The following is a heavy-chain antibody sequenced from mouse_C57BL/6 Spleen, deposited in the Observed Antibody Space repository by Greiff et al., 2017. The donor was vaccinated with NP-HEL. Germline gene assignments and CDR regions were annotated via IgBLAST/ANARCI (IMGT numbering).Heavy chain of an antibody. CDR3: ARKIHDGYYDAMDY. CDR2: IWSGGST. Sequence: QVQLKESGPGLVQPSQSLSITCTVSGFSLTSYGVHWVRQSPGKGLEWLGVIWSGGSTDYNAAFISRLSISKDNSKSQVFFKMNSLQADDTAIYYCARKIHDGYYDAMDYWGQGTSVTVSS. V-gene: IGHV2-2*01. J-gene: IGHJ4*01. CDR1: GFSLTSYG. D-gene: IGHD2-3*01.